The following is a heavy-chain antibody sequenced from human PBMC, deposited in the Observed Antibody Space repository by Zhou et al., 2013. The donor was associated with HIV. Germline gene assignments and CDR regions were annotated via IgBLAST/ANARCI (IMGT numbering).Heavy chain of an antibody. CDR2: ISAYNGNT. CDR3: ARDLYGSGWYLFDY. Sequence: QVELVQSGAEVKKPGASVKVSCKASGYTFTNYGVSWVRQARGQGLEWMGWISAYNGNTNYAQKVQGRVTMTTDTSTSTAYMELSSLRSEDTAVYYCARDLYGSGWYLFDYWGQGTLVTVSS. D-gene: IGHD6-19*01. J-gene: IGHJ4*02. V-gene: IGHV1-18*01. CDR1: GYTFTNYG.